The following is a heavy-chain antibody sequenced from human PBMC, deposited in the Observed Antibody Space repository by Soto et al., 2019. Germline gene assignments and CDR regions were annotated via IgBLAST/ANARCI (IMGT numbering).Heavy chain of an antibody. V-gene: IGHV3-23*01. CDR3: AKGWEYYDSCGYFDS. D-gene: IGHD3-22*01. CDR1: GFTFRRYS. Sequence: EVVLLQSGGGLVPPGGSLRLSCVASGFTFRRYSMSWVRQAPGKGLGWVSGISGSGESTFYAASVKGRFTISRDRSMNTLYLQMNSLRAEDTAVYYCAKGWEYYDSCGYFDSWGQGTLVTVSS. CDR2: ISGSGEST. J-gene: IGHJ4*02.